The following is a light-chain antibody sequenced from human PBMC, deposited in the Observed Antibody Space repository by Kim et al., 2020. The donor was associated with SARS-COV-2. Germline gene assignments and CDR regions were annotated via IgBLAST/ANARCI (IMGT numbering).Light chain of an antibody. CDR3: GTWHSNSKTHRV. J-gene: IGLJ2*01. Sequence: MLSSGFSVGDFWIMCYQLKPGIPPRYLLYYHSDSNKGQCSGVPSRFSGSNDASANAGILRISGLHPEDEADYYCGTWHSNSKTHRVFGGGTQLTVL. CDR1: SGFSVGDFW. V-gene: IGLV5-52*01. CDR2: YHSDSNK.